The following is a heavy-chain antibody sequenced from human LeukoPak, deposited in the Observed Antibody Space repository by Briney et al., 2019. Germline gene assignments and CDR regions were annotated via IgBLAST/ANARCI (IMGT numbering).Heavy chain of an antibody. CDR2: INAGNGNT. Sequence: ASVKVSCKASGYTFTSYAMHWVRQAPGQRLEWMGWINAGNGNTKYSQKFQGRVTITRDTSASTAYMELSSLRSEDTAVYYCARDLASAYDSSGVAFDIWGQGTMVTVSS. CDR3: ARDLASAYDSSGVAFDI. CDR1: GYTFTSYA. V-gene: IGHV1-3*01. J-gene: IGHJ3*02. D-gene: IGHD3-22*01.